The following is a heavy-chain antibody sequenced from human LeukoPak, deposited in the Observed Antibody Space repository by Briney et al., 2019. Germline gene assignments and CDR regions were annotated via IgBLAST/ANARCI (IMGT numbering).Heavy chain of an antibody. V-gene: IGHV1-46*01. CDR3: AARGYGYPPFDY. Sequence: ASVKVSCKASGYTFTSYYMHWVRQAPGQGLEWMGIINPSGGSTSYAQKFQGRVTMTRDTSTSTVYMELSSLRSEDTAVYYCAARGYGYPPFDYWGQGTLVTVSS. CDR1: GYTFTSYY. D-gene: IGHD5-18*01. CDR2: INPSGGST. J-gene: IGHJ4*02.